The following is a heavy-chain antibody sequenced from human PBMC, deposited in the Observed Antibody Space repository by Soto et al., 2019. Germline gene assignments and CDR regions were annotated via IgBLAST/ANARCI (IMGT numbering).Heavy chain of an antibody. D-gene: IGHD3-3*01. V-gene: IGHV4-31*03. J-gene: IGHJ5*02. Sequence: QVQLQESGPGLVKASQTLSLTCTVSGGSISGCGYYWSWIRQRPGKGLERIGNIYYSGSTDYNPSLKSRVTISVDTSKNQLSLKLTSVTAADTAVSYCAREVLAWGQGTLVTVSS. CDR2: IYYSGST. CDR1: GGSISGCGYY. CDR3: AREVLA.